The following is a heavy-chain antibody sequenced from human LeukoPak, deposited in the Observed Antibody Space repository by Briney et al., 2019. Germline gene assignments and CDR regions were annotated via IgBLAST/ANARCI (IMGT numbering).Heavy chain of an antibody. CDR3: ARANALYCSSTSCLFDY. CDR2: INPNSGGT. Sequence: ASVKVSCKASGYTFTYYYIHWVRQAPGQGLEWMAWINPNSGGTYYAQNFHDRITPTRDTSISTAYMELSRLRSDDTAIYYCARANALYCSSTSCLFDYWGQGTLVTVSS. V-gene: IGHV1-2*02. CDR1: GYTFTYYY. D-gene: IGHD2-2*01. J-gene: IGHJ4*02.